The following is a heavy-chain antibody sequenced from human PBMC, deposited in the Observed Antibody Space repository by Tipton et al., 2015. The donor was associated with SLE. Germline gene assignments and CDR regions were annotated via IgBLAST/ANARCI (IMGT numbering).Heavy chain of an antibody. V-gene: IGHV4-61*02. CDR1: GGSISSSSYY. J-gene: IGHJ6*03. CDR3: ARSDRGGYYYYYMDV. Sequence: TLSLTCTVSGGSISSSSYYWGWIRQPPGKGLEWIGRIYTSGSTNYNPSLKSRVTISVDTSKNQFSLKLSSVTAADTAVYYCARSDRGGYYYYYMDVWGKGTTVTVSS. D-gene: IGHD2-15*01. CDR2: IYTSGST.